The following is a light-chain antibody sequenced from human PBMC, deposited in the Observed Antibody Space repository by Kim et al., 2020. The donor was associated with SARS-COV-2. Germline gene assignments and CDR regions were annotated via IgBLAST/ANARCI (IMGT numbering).Light chain of an antibody. CDR2: GNS. V-gene: IGLV1-40*01. CDR3: QSYDSSLSGSV. J-gene: IGLJ2*01. CDR1: SSNSGAGYD. Sequence: VTISCTGSSSNSGAGYDVHWYQQLPGTAPKLLIYGNSNRPSGVPDRFSGSKSGTSASLAITGLQAEDEADYYCQSYDSSLSGSVFGGGTQLTVL.